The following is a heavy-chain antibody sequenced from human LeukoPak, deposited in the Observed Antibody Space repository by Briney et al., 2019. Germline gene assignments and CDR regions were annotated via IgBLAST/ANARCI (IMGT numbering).Heavy chain of an antibody. J-gene: IGHJ6*03. CDR3: ARDSSPSGGYYYYMDV. CDR1: GGTFSSYA. Sequence: SVKVSCKASGGTFSSYAISWVRQAPGQGLEWMGGIIPIFGTANYAQKFQGRVTITADESTSTAYMELSSLRSEDTSVYYCARDSSPSGGYYYYMDVWGKGTTVTVSS. D-gene: IGHD6-6*01. V-gene: IGHV1-69*13. CDR2: IIPIFGTA.